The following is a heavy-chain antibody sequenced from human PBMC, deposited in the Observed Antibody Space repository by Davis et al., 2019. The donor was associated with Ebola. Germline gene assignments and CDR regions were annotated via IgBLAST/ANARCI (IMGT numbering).Heavy chain of an antibody. J-gene: IGHJ4*02. D-gene: IGHD3-22*01. CDR3: ARGVGSNGYYSARY. Sequence: SVKVSCKASGGTFSSYAISWVRQAPGQGLEWMGGIIPMFGAADYAQKVQGRVTITADASTSTVYLELSSLKSEDTAVYYCARGVGSNGYYSARYWSQGTLVTVSS. CDR1: GGTFSSYA. V-gene: IGHV1-69*13. CDR2: IIPMFGAA.